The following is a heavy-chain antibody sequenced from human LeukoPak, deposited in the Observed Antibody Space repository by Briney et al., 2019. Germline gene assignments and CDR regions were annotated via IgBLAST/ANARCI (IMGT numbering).Heavy chain of an antibody. Sequence: ASVKVSCKASGGTFSSYAISWERQAPGQGLEWMGRIIPILGIANYAQKSQGRVTITADKSTSTAYMELSSLRSEDTAVYYCARGATMVRGVITGGYNWFDPWGQGTLVTVSS. CDR3: ARGATMVRGVITGGYNWFDP. CDR2: IIPILGIA. V-gene: IGHV1-69*04. D-gene: IGHD3-10*01. CDR1: GGTFSSYA. J-gene: IGHJ5*02.